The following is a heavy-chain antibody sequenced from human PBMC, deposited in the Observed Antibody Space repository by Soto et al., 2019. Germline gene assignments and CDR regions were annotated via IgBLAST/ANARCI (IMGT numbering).Heavy chain of an antibody. CDR3: ARARDDFWSGYRDYYFDY. CDR2: IYYSGST. Sequence: SETLSLTCTVSGGSISSYYWSWIRQPPGKGLEWIGYIYYSGSTNYNPSLKSRVTISVDTSKNQFSLKLSSVTAADTAVYYCARARDDFWSGYRDYYFDYWGQGTLVTVSS. D-gene: IGHD3-3*01. CDR1: GGSISSYY. J-gene: IGHJ4*02. V-gene: IGHV4-59*01.